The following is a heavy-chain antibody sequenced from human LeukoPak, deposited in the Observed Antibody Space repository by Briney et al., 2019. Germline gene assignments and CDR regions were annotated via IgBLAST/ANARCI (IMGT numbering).Heavy chain of an antibody. Sequence: SETLSLTCTVSGGSISSYSWSWIRQPPGKGLEWIGYIYYSGSTNYNPSLKSRVTISVDTSKNQFSLKLSSVTAADTAVYYCARERAVTTYYYFDYWGQGTLVTVSS. CDR3: ARERAVTTYYYFDY. CDR1: GGSISSYS. V-gene: IGHV4-59*01. J-gene: IGHJ4*02. CDR2: IYYSGST. D-gene: IGHD4-17*01.